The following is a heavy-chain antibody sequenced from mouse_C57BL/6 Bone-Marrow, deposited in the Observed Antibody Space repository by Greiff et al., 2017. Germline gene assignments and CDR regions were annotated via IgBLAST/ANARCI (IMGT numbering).Heavy chain of an antibody. D-gene: IGHD1-1*01. CDR2: IDPSVSAT. Sequence: VQLQQPGAELVKPGASVKVSCKASGYTFTSYWLDWVKQRPGQGLEWIGRIDPSVSATNYNQKFKGKAKLTADKSSSTAYMQLSSLTSEDSAVYYCASYSSSPLAYWRQGTLVTVSA. J-gene: IGHJ3*01. CDR1: GYTFTSYW. CDR3: ASYSSSPLAY. V-gene: IGHV1-74*01.